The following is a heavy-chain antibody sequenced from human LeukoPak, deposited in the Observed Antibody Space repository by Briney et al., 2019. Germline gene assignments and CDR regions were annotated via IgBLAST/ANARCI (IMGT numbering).Heavy chain of an antibody. D-gene: IGHD3-10*01. CDR1: GYTFTSYD. CDR2: ISAFNGNT. Sequence: ASMKVSCKASGYTFTSYDIVWVRQAPGQGLEWMGWISAFNGNTNNAQKVQGRVTMTTDTSTSTAYMELRSLTSDDTAMYYCARVYSSAFDHWGQGTLVPVTS. CDR3: ARVYSSAFDH. J-gene: IGHJ4*02. V-gene: IGHV1-18*01.